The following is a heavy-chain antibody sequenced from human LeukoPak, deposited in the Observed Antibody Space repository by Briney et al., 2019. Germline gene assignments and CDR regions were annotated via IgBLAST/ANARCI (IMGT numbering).Heavy chain of an antibody. CDR1: GFTFDDYG. V-gene: IGHV3-20*04. Sequence: GGSLRLSCAASGFTFDDYGMSWVRQAPGKGLEWVSGINWNGGSTGYADSVKGRFTISRDNAKNSLYLQMNSLRAEDTALYYCARERGYCSGGSCYYFDYWGQGTLVTVSS. J-gene: IGHJ4*02. D-gene: IGHD2-15*01. CDR3: ARERGYCSGGSCYYFDY. CDR2: INWNGGST.